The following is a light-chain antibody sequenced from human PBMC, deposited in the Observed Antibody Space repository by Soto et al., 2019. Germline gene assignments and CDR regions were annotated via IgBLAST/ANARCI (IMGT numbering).Light chain of an antibody. CDR2: GPS. J-gene: IGKJ2*01. V-gene: IGKV3-15*01. Sequence: EIVMTQSPATLSLSPGERATLSCRASHSVSSNLAWYHQKPCQAPRLLIYGPSTRATGIPARFSGSGSGTEFTLTISSLQSEDFAVYYCQQYNNWPYTFGQGTKLEIK. CDR3: QQYNNWPYT. CDR1: HSVSSN.